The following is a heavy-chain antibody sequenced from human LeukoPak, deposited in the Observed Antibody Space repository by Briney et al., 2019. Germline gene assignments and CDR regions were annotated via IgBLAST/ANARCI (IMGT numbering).Heavy chain of an antibody. CDR3: ARDRVGGWAFDI. Sequence: GGSLRLSCAASGFTSSSYWMHWVRQAPGKGLEYVSAISENGGRTYYANSVKGRFTNSRDNSKNTLYLQMDSLRAEDMAVYYCARDRVGGWAFDIWGQGTMVTVSS. CDR1: GFTSSSYW. CDR2: ISENGGRT. J-gene: IGHJ3*02. V-gene: IGHV3-64*01. D-gene: IGHD3-16*01.